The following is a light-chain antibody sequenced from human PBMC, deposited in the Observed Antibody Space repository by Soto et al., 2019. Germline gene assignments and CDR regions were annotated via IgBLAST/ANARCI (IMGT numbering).Light chain of an antibody. CDR2: KAS. CDR3: QQYNSYSRT. J-gene: IGKJ1*01. CDR1: QSISSW. V-gene: IGKV1-5*03. Sequence: DIQMTQSPSTLSASVGDRIPITCRASQSISSWVAWYQQKPGKAPKLPIYKASSLESGVPSRFSGSGSGTEFTLTISSLQPDDFATYYCQQYNSYSRTFGQGTKVEIK.